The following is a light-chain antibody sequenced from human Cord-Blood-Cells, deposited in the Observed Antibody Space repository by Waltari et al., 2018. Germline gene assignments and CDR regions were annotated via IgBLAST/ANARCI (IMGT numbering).Light chain of an antibody. CDR3: CSYAGSYTYVV. J-gene: IGLJ2*01. CDR2: YVS. CDR1: SSDVGGYNY. Sequence: QSALTQPRSVSGSPGQSVTISCTGTSSDVGGYNYVSWYQQHQGKAPKLMIYYVSKRPSGVPERFSGSKSGNTASLTISGLQAEDEADYYCCSYAGSYTYVVFGGGTKLTVL. V-gene: IGLV2-11*01.